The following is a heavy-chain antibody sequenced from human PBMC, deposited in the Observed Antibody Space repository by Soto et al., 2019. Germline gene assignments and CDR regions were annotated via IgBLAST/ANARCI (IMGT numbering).Heavy chain of an antibody. J-gene: IGHJ6*03. CDR1: GGSISSGGYY. CDR2: INYSGST. V-gene: IGHV4-31*03. Sequence: SETLSLTCTVSGGSISSGGYYWSWIRQHPGKGLEWIGDINYSGSTNYNPSLKSRVTISVDTSKNQFSLKLSSVTAADTAVYYCARGLGIAVAGKNYYMDVWGKGTTVTVSS. D-gene: IGHD6-19*01. CDR3: ARGLGIAVAGKNYYMDV.